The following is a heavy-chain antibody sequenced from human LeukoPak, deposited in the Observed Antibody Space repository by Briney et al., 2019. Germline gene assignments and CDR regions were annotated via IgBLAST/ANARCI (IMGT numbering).Heavy chain of an antibody. V-gene: IGHV4-4*09. CDR2: IYTSGST. J-gene: IGHJ4*02. CDR1: GGSFSGYY. CDR3: ARHSSSGYYFGY. Sequence: PSETLSLTCAVYGGSFSGYYWSWIRQPPGKGLEWIGYIYTSGSTNYNPSLKSRVTISVDTSKNQFSLKLSSVTAADTAVYYCARHSSSGYYFGYWGQGTLVTVSS. D-gene: IGHD3-22*01.